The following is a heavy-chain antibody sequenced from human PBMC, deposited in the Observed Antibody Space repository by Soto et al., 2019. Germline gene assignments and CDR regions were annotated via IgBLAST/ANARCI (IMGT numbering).Heavy chain of an antibody. J-gene: IGHJ3*02. Sequence: SETLSLTCAVSGGSISNYYCSWIRQPPGKGLEWIGYIYYSGSTNYNPSLKSRVTISVDTSKNQFSLKLSSVTAADTAVYYCARGPRSFAMVRGDYAFDIWGQGTMVTVSS. CDR1: GGSISNYY. CDR3: ARGPRSFAMVRGDYAFDI. CDR2: IYYSGST. D-gene: IGHD3-10*01. V-gene: IGHV4-59*01.